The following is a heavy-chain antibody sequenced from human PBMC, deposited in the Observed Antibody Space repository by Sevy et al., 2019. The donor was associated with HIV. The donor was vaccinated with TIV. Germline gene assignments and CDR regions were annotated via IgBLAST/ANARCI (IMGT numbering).Heavy chain of an antibody. CDR3: AKDGQRYYYGSGSYYSLGSRSYYYYYYMDV. V-gene: IGHV3-23*01. Sequence: GGSLRLSCAASGFTFSSYAMSWVRQAPGKGLEWVSAISGSGGSTYYADSVKGRFTISRDNSKNTLYLQRNSLRAEDTAVYYCAKDGQRYYYGSGSYYSLGSRSYYYYYYMDVWGKGTTVTVSS. CDR2: ISGSGGST. D-gene: IGHD3-10*01. J-gene: IGHJ6*03. CDR1: GFTFSSYA.